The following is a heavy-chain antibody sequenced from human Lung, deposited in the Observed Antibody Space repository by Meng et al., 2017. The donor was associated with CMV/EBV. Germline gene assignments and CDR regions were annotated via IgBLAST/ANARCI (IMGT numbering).Heavy chain of an antibody. V-gene: IGHV3-9*01. Sequence: SLKISXAASGFTFDDYAMHWVRQAPGKGLEWVSGISWNSGSIGYADSVKGRFTISRDNAKNSLYLQMNSLRAEDTALYYCAKGFGALDAFDIWGQGTMVTVSS. D-gene: IGHD3-16*01. CDR3: AKGFGALDAFDI. CDR1: GFTFDDYA. CDR2: ISWNSGSI. J-gene: IGHJ3*02.